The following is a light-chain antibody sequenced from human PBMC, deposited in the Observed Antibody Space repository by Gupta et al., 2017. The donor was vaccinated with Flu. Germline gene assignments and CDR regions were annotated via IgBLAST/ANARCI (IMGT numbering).Light chain of an antibody. CDR3: QRRSNWSCT. Sequence: IVFTQSPATLSLSPGERSTLSCRACQSVSSYLAWYQQKPGQAPRLLIYDASNTATGLPARISGSASATDFTLTISILAPEDFAVYCCQRRSNWSCTFGQGTRLEMK. V-gene: IGKV3-11*01. J-gene: IGKJ2*02. CDR1: QSVSSY. CDR2: DAS.